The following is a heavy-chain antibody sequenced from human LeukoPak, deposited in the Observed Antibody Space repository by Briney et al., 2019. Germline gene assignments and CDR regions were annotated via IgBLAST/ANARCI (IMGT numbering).Heavy chain of an antibody. CDR2: ISSSGSTI. CDR3: ARDEAPPDYYDSSGYYPFDY. CDR1: GFTFSSYS. J-gene: IGHJ4*02. V-gene: IGHV3-48*04. Sequence: PGGSLRLSCAASGFTFSSYSMNWVRQAPGKGLEWVSYISSSGSTIYYADSVKGRFTISRDNAKNSLYLQMNSLRAEDTAVYYCARDEAPPDYYDSSGYYPFDYWGQGTLVTVSS. D-gene: IGHD3-22*01.